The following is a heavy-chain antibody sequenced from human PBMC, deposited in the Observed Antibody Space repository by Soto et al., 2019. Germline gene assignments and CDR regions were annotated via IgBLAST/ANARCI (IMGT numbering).Heavy chain of an antibody. V-gene: IGHV3-23*01. Sequence: EVQLLESGGGLVQPGGSLRLSCAASGFTFGSYAMCWVRQAPGKGLEWVSCVGGSGDDRYYADSVKGRFTISRGNAKNTLSLEMNTLRAEDTALYHCARRGGNGWGAFDFWGQGTMVTVSS. D-gene: IGHD1-26*01. CDR1: GFTFGSYA. CDR2: VGGSGDDR. CDR3: ARRGGNGWGAFDF. J-gene: IGHJ3*01.